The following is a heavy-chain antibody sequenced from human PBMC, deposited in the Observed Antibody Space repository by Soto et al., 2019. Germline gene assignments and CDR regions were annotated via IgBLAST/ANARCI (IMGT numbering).Heavy chain of an antibody. CDR2: IWEDGSEE. D-gene: IGHD3-10*02. Sequence: QVQLVESGGGVVQPGRSLRLSCAASGFTFSNSLMHWVRQAPGKGLEWVAVIWEDGSEEYYADSVKGRFTISRDNSKNTLYLQKHALGVDDMAVYYCARETEGSVFGLDSWGQGTLVTVSS. V-gene: IGHV3-33*01. CDR1: GFTFSNSL. J-gene: IGHJ4*02. CDR3: ARETEGSVFGLDS.